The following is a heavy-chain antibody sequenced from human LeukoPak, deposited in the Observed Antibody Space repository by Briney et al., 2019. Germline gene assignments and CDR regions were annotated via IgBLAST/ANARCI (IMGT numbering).Heavy chain of an antibody. J-gene: IGHJ6*02. D-gene: IGHD4-23*01. CDR1: GFTFSSYG. CDR2: ISYDGSNK. CDR3: AKDQGGNPGNYGMDV. Sequence: GGSLRLSCAASGFTFSSYGMHWVRQAPGKGLEWVAVISYDGSNKYYAGSVKGRFTISRDNSKNTLYLQMNSLRAEDTAVYYCAKDQGGNPGNYGMDVWGQGTTVTVSS. V-gene: IGHV3-30*18.